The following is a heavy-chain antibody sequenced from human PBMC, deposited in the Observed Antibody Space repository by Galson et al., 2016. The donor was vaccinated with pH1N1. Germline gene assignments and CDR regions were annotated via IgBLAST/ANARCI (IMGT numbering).Heavy chain of an antibody. D-gene: IGHD3-3*01. CDR1: GFTVSSNY. V-gene: IGHV3-66*01. CDR2: IYSGGRT. J-gene: IGHJ6*02. Sequence: SLRLSCAASGFTVSSNYMSWVRQAPGKGLEWVSVIYSGGRTYYADSVKGRFTISRDSSKNTLYLQMNSLRAEDTAVYYCASNLRFLEWAQNYYYGMDVWGQGTTVTVSS. CDR3: ASNLRFLEWAQNYYYGMDV.